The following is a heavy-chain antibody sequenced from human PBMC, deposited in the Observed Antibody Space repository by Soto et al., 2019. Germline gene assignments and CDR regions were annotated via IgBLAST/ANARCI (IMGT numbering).Heavy chain of an antibody. V-gene: IGHV4-34*01. J-gene: IGHJ6*03. CDR3: ARGSNYDFWSGYYSLYMDV. CDR2: INHSGST. CDR1: GGSFSGYY. D-gene: IGHD3-3*01. Sequence: PSETLSLTCAVYGGSFSGYYWSWIRQPPGKGLEWIGEINHSGSTNYNPSPKSRVTISVDTSKNQFSLKLISVTAADTSVYYCARGSNYDFWSGYYSLYMDVWGKGTTVT.